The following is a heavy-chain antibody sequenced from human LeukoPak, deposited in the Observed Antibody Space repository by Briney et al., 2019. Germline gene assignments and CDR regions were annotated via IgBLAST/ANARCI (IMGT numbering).Heavy chain of an antibody. D-gene: IGHD3-3*01. CDR3: ARGGGTSGPELDY. CDR1: EYTFTGYF. J-gene: IGHJ4*02. Sequence: GASVKVSCKATEYTFTGYFMHWVRQAPGQGLEWMGWINPHSGGTDNAQNFQGRVTMTRDTSINTAYMELTRMTSDDTAVYFCARGGGTSGPELDYWGQGTLVTVSS. CDR2: INPHSGGT. V-gene: IGHV1-2*02.